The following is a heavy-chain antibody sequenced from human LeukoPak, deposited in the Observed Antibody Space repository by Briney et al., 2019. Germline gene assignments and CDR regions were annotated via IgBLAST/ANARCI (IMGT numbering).Heavy chain of an antibody. CDR3: ARYGVGTGMAWFDP. D-gene: IGHD2-8*01. J-gene: IGHJ5*02. CDR1: GGSISSYY. CDR2: IYTTGTTNYNP. V-gene: IGHV4-4*07. Sequence: SETLSLTCTVSGGSISSYYWSWIRQPAGKGLEWIGRIYTTGTTNYNPNYNPSLKSRVTMSGDTSKNQFSLKLSSVTAADTAVYYCARYGVGTGMAWFDPWGQGTLVTVSS.